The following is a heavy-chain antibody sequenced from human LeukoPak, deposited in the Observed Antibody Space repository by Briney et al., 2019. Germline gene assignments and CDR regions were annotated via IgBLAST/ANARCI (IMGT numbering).Heavy chain of an antibody. D-gene: IGHD2-15*01. V-gene: IGHV3-66*01. J-gene: IGHJ1*01. CDR2: IYSGGST. CDR3: ASDNYSPEYFQH. Sequence: GGSLRLSCATSGFTFSSYAMSWVRQAPGKGLEWVSVIYSGGSTFYADSVKGRFTISRDNSKNTLYLQMNSLRAEDTAVYYCASDNYSPEYFQHWGQGTLVTVSS. CDR1: GFTFSSYA.